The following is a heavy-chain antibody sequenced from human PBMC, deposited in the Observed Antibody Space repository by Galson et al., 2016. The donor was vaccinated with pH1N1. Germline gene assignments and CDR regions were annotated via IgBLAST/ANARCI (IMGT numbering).Heavy chain of an antibody. CDR3: ASALRPVSTPSEAFDI. Sequence: SVKVSCKASGYTFTIYGISWVRQAPGQGLEWMGWISPYSGNTKYAQKVQGRVTMTTEKSTGTSYMELRSLTSDDTAGYFCASALRPVSTPSEAFDIWGQGTMVTVSS. CDR2: ISPYSGNT. CDR1: GYTFTIYG. J-gene: IGHJ3*02. D-gene: IGHD5/OR15-5a*01. V-gene: IGHV1-18*01.